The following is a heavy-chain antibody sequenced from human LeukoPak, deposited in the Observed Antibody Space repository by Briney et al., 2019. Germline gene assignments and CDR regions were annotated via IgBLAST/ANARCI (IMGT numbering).Heavy chain of an antibody. CDR3: ARDGYYYDSSGYSLDY. CDR1: GFTFSSYG. CDR2: ISYDGSNK. J-gene: IGHJ4*02. Sequence: PGGSLRLSCAASGFTFSSYGMHWVRQAPGKGLEWVAVISYDGSNKYYADSVKGRFTISRDNSKNTLYLQMNSLRAEDTAVYYCARDGYYYDSSGYSLDYWGQGTLVTVSS. V-gene: IGHV3-30*03. D-gene: IGHD3-22*01.